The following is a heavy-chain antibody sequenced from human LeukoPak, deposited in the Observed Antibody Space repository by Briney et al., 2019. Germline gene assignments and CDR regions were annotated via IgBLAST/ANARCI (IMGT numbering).Heavy chain of an antibody. V-gene: IGHV3-30*03. J-gene: IGHJ4*02. CDR1: GFTFSDYA. Sequence: PGRSLRLSCAASGFTFSDYAMHWVRQAPGKGLEWVALISYDGNNQYLADSVKGRFTISRDNAKNSLYLQMNSLRAEDTAVYYCAREASGGDFDYWGQGTLVTVSS. CDR2: ISYDGNNQ. CDR3: AREASGGDFDY.